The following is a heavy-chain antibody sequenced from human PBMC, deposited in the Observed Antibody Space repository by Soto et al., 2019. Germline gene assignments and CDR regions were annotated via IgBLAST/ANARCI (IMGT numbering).Heavy chain of an antibody. D-gene: IGHD2-15*01. CDR1: GGSFSGYY. CDR2: INHSGST. V-gene: IGHV4-34*01. Sequence: PSETLSLTCAVYGGSFSGYYWSWIRQPPGKGLEWIGEINHSGSTNYNPSLKSRVTISVDTSKNQFSLKLSSVTAADTAVYYCARGVSTVVTRENTYYYYGMDVWGQGTTVTAP. J-gene: IGHJ6*02. CDR3: ARGVSTVVTRENTYYYYGMDV.